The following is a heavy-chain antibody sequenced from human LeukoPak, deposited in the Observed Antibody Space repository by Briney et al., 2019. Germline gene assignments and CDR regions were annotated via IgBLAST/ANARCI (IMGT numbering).Heavy chain of an antibody. CDR1: GYSFSNYG. Sequence: ASVKVSCMASGYSFSNYGISWVRQAPGQGLEWMGWISAYNGNTDYAQHLRGRVSMTTDTSTSTAYMELRGLRSDDTAVYYCARDSVDGSGTYYSESTDYWGQGTLVTVSS. CDR2: ISAYNGNT. CDR3: ARDSVDGSGTYYSESTDY. V-gene: IGHV1-18*01. D-gene: IGHD3-10*01. J-gene: IGHJ4*02.